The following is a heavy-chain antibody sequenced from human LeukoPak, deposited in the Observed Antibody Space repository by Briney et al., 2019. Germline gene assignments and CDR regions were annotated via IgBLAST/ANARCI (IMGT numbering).Heavy chain of an antibody. V-gene: IGHV4-39*07. Sequence: PSETLSLTCTVSGGSISSGDYYWSWIRQPPGKGLEWIGSIYYSGRTYYNPSFKSRVTISVDTSKNQFSLKLSSVTAADTAVYYCARDGVVVVPAAKVWGQGTLVTVSS. CDR3: ARDGVVVVPAAKV. CDR1: GGSISSGDYY. J-gene: IGHJ4*02. CDR2: IYYSGRT. D-gene: IGHD2-2*01.